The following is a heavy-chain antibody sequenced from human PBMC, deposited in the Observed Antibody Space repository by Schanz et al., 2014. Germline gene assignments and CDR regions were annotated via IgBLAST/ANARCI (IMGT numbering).Heavy chain of an antibody. D-gene: IGHD6-13*01. V-gene: IGHV3-66*02. CDR2: IYSGGDT. CDR1: GFSVSSNF. Sequence: EVQLVESGGGLVQPRGSLRLSCAASGFSVSSNFMTWVRQAPGKGLEWVSLIYSGGDTNYADSVKGRFTISRVNSKNTLYLQMNSLRAEDTAVYYCARDRETRYQLVSYWGQGTLVTVSS. CDR3: ARDRETRYQLVSY. J-gene: IGHJ4*02.